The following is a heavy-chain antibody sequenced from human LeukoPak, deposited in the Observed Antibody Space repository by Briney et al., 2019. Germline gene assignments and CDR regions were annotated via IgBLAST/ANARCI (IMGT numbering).Heavy chain of an antibody. D-gene: IGHD3-22*01. J-gene: IGHJ4*02. Sequence: KASETLSLTCAVYGGSFSGYYWSWIRQPPGKGLEWIGEINHSGSTNYNPSLKSRVTISIDTSKNQFSLKLSSVTAADTAVYYCARETISKWLPFDYWGQGTLVTVSS. V-gene: IGHV4-34*01. CDR1: GGSFSGYY. CDR3: ARETISKWLPFDY. CDR2: INHSGST.